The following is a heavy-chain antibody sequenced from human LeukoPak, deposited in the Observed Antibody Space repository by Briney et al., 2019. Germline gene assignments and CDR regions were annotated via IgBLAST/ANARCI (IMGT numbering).Heavy chain of an antibody. V-gene: IGHV1-3*01. J-gene: IGHJ6*02. Sequence: GASVKVSCKASGYTFTSYAMHWVRQARGQRLEWMGGINAGNGNTKYSQKFQGRVTITRDTSASTAYMELSSLRSEDTAVYYCASLTAGVDYYGMDVWGQGTTVTVSS. CDR3: ASLTAGVDYYGMDV. CDR1: GYTFTSYA. CDR2: INAGNGNT. D-gene: IGHD3-10*01.